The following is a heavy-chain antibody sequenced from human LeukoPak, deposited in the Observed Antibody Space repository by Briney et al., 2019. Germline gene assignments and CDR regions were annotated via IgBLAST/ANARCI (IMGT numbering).Heavy chain of an antibody. CDR1: GFTFSSYA. J-gene: IGHJ4*02. V-gene: IGHV3-23*01. CDR3: ATSGGSPLRHFDY. D-gene: IGHD2-15*01. CDR2: ISGSGGST. Sequence: PGGSLRLSCAASGFTFSSYAMTWVRQAPGKGLEWVSAISGSGGSTYYADSVKGRFTISRDNSKNTLCLQMNSLRAEDTAVYYCATSGGSPLRHFDYWGQGTLVTVSS.